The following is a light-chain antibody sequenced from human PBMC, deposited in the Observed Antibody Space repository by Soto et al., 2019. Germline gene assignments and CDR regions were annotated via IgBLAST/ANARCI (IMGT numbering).Light chain of an antibody. CDR2: GAS. CDR3: QHYNNWPA. CDR1: QSVSSK. V-gene: IGKV3-15*01. J-gene: IGKJ1*01. Sequence: EIVMTQSPATLSVSPGERATLSCRASQSVSSKLAWYQQKPGQAPRLLIYGASTRATGVPARFSGSGSGTEFTLTISSLQSEDFAFYYCQHYNNWPAFGQGTKVEIK.